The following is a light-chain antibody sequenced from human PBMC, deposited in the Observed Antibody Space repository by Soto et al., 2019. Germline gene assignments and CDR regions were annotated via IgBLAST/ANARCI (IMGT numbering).Light chain of an antibody. CDR3: QSYDSSLSAWV. V-gene: IGLV1-40*01. Sequence: QSALTQPTSVSGATGQRVTISCTGSSSNIGAGYDVHWYQQIPGTAPKLLIYLNNNRPSGVPDRLYGSKSGTSASLAITGLQAEDEADYYCQSYDSSLSAWVFGGGTKVTVL. CDR2: LNN. CDR1: SSNIGAGYD. J-gene: IGLJ3*02.